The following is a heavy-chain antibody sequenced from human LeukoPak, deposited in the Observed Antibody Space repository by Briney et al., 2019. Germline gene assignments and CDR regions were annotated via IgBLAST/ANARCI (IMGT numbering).Heavy chain of an antibody. CDR3: AKRSGSSWFGDLDY. V-gene: IGHV3-21*04. CDR1: GFTFSSYS. CDR2: ISSSSSYI. J-gene: IGHJ4*02. Sequence: GGSLRLSCAASGFTFSSYSMNWVRQAPGKGLEWVSSISSSSSYIYYADSVKGRFTISRDNSKNTLYLQMNSLRAEDTAIYYCAKRSGSSWFGDLDYWGQGALVTVSS. D-gene: IGHD3-10*01.